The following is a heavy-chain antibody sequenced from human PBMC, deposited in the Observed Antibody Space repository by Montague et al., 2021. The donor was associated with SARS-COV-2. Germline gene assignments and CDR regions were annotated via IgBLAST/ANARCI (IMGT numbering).Heavy chain of an antibody. CDR1: GLPFSSYA. Sequence: SRRLSCAASGLPFSSYAMSWVRQAPGKGLEWVSGIVNNGRKSFHADSVKGRFVISRDNSDKMVYLQLNSLRAEDTAIYYCAKETAAIGNPLFDSWGQGTLITVSS. J-gene: IGHJ4*02. CDR3: AKETAAIGNPLFDS. D-gene: IGHD4-23*01. CDR2: IVNNGRKS. V-gene: IGHV3-23*01.